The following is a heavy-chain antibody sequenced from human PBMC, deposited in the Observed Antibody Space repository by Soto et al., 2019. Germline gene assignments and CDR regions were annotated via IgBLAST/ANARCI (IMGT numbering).Heavy chain of an antibody. CDR1: GFTFSNYA. D-gene: IGHD2-2*01. V-gene: IGHV3-23*01. CDR2: ISYSGGST. CDR3: AKDRARGYCTSTSCYGDYYYYMDV. J-gene: IGHJ6*03. Sequence: EVQLLESGGGLVQPGGSLRLSCAAFGFTFSNYAMSWVRQSPGKGLEWVSGISYSGGSTYYADSVKGRLTISRDNSKNTLHLQMNSLRAEDTAVYYCAKDRARGYCTSTSCYGDYYYYMDVWGKGTTVTVSS.